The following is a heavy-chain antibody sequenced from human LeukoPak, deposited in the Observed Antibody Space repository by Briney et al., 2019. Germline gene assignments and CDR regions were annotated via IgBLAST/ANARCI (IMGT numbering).Heavy chain of an antibody. CDR3: ARALSSTSLVGMDV. V-gene: IGHV1-3*04. D-gene: IGHD2-2*01. CDR1: GYTFTNYV. J-gene: IGHJ6*04. Sequence: GASVKVSCKASGYTFTNYVIYWVRQAPGQRLEWMGWINTGNGNTKYSKRLRGRVTVTRDTSATTAYMELSSLRSEDTAVYYCARALSSTSLVGMDVWGKGTTVTVSS. CDR2: INTGNGNT.